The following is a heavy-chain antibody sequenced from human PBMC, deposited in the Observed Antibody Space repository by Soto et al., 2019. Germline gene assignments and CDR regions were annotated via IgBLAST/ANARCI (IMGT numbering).Heavy chain of an antibody. V-gene: IGHV3-33*01. CDR2: IWYDGSNK. D-gene: IGHD5-18*01. Sequence: GGSLRLSCAASGFTFSSYGMHWVRQAPGKGLEWVAVIWYDGSNKYYADSVKGRFTISRDNSKNTLYLQMNSLRAEDTAVYYCAREDTTDNFDYWGQGTLVTVSS. CDR1: GFTFSSYG. J-gene: IGHJ4*02. CDR3: AREDTTDNFDY.